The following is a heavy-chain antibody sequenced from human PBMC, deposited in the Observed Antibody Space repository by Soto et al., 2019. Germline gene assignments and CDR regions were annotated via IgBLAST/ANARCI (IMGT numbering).Heavy chain of an antibody. CDR2: IYYSGST. CDR3: ARGRGYCSGGSCYSNAFDI. Sequence: QVQLQESGPGLVKPSETLSLTCAVSGGSISSYYWSWIRQPPGKGLEWIGYIYYSGSTNYNPSLKSRVTISVDTSKNQFSLKRSSVTAADTAVYYCARGRGYCSGGSCYSNAFDIWGQGTMVTVSS. D-gene: IGHD2-15*01. CDR1: GGSISSYY. J-gene: IGHJ3*02. V-gene: IGHV4-59*01.